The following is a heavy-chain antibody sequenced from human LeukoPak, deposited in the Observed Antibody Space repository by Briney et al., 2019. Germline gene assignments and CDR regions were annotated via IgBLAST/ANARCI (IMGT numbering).Heavy chain of an antibody. CDR1: GFIFSNYG. CDR2: INSDGSTT. CDR3: ARDKGALDY. J-gene: IGHJ4*02. Sequence: GSLRLSCAASGFIFSNYGMNWVRQAPGKGLVWVSRINSDGSTTRYADSVKGRFTISRDNAKNTVYLQMNSLRAEDTAVYYCARDKGALDYWGQGTLVTVSS. D-gene: IGHD1-26*01. V-gene: IGHV3-74*01.